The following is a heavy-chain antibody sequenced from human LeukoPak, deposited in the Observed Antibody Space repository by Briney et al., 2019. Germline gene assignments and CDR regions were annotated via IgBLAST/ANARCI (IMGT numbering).Heavy chain of an antibody. CDR1: GFTFSNYA. CDR2: ISGSTGST. J-gene: IGHJ4*02. CDR3: AKGPVSAIVRATTLDY. V-gene: IGHV3-23*01. D-gene: IGHD1-26*01. Sequence: GGSLRLSCAASGFTFSNYAMNWVRQAPGKGLEWVSLISGSTGSTYYADSVKGRFSISRDNSKHTVYLQMNSLRVEDTAVYYCAKGPVSAIVRATTLDYGGQGTLVTVSS.